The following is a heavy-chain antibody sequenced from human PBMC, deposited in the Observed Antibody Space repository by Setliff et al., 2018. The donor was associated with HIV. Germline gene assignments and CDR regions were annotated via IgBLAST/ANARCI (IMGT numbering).Heavy chain of an antibody. CDR3: TRDPTPKELWFFSGYYSDY. CDR2: IASDVSKT. J-gene: IGHJ4*02. Sequence: PGGSLRLSCAAAGFTFSKAWMSWFRQTPGKGLEWVTFIASDVSKTHIADSVKGRFTISRDNSKNMLYLQMNSLSADDTAVYYCTRDPTPKELWFFSGYYSDYWGQGTLVTVSS. CDR1: GFTFSKAW. D-gene: IGHD3-10*01. V-gene: IGHV3-30*02.